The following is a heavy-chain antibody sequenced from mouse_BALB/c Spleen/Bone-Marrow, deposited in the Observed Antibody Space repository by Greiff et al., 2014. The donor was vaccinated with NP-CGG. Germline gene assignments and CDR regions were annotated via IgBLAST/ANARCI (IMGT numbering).Heavy chain of an antibody. J-gene: IGHJ4*01. CDR1: GYTFTNYW. CDR3: TRWLPYAMDY. D-gene: IGHD2-2*01. Sequence: VQLQQSGAELVRPGASVKLSCKASGYTFTNYWINWVKQRPGQGLEWIGNIYPSDSYTNYNQKFKDKATLTVDKSSSTAYMQLSSPTSEDFAVYYCTRWLPYAMDYWGQGTSVTVSS. V-gene: IGHV1-69*02. CDR2: IYPSDSYT.